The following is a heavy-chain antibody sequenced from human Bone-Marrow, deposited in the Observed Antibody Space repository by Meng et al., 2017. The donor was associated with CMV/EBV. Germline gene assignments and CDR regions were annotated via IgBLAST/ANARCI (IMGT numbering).Heavy chain of an antibody. CDR3: AREPSRGMDV. V-gene: IGHV3-43D*03. CDR2: ISWDGGST. CDR1: GFTFDDYA. Sequence: GESLKISCAASGFTFDDYAMHWVRQAPGKGLEWVSLISWDGGSTYYADSVKGRFTISRDNSKNSLYLQMNSLRAEDTAVYYCAREPSRGMDVWGQGTTVTVSS. J-gene: IGHJ6*02.